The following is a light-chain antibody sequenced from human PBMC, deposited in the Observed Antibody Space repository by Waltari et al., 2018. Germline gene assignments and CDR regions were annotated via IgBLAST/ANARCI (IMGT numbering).Light chain of an antibody. CDR3: QQYNNWPLT. CDR2: GGS. CDR1: QSVSRK. V-gene: IGKV3-15*01. J-gene: IGKJ4*01. Sequence: EIVMTQSPATLSVSPGARATLSCRASQSVSRKLAWYQQKPGQAPRLLIYGGSTRTTGIPARFSGSGSGTDFTLTISSLQSEDFAVYYCQQYNNWPLTFGGGTKVEIK.